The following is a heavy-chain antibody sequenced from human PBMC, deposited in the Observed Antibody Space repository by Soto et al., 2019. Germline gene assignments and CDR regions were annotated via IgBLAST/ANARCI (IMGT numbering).Heavy chain of an antibody. CDR1: GYSISSSNW. D-gene: IGHD2-2*01. CDR3: ARVPDR. CDR2: IYYSGTT. V-gene: IGHV4-28*03. J-gene: IGHJ5*02. Sequence: SETLSLTCAVSGYSISSSNWWGWIRQPPGKGLEWIGYIYYSGTTYYNPSLKSRVTISVDTSKNQFSLKLTSVTAADTAVYYCARVPDRWGQGTLVTVSS.